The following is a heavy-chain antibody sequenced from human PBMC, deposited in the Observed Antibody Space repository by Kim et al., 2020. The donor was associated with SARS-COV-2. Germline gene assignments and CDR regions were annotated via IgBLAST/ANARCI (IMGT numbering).Heavy chain of an antibody. V-gene: IGHV1-18*01. D-gene: IGHD2-2*01. CDR2: ISAYNGNT. Sequence: ASVKVSCKASGYTFTSYGISWVRQAPVQGLEWMGWISAYNGNTNYAQKLQGRVTMTTDTSTSTAYMELRSLRSDDTAVYYCARDDCSSTSCYLGYWGQGTLVTVSS. J-gene: IGHJ4*02. CDR1: GYTFTSYG. CDR3: ARDDCSSTSCYLGY.